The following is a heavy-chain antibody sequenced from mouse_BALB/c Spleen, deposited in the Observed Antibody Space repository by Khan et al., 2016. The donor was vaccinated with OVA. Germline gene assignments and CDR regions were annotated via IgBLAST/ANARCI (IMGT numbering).Heavy chain of an antibody. CDR2: INPGSGGT. D-gene: IGHD1-1*01. CDR3: AGGVFVGCAN. J-gene: IGHJ3*01. CDR1: GYAFTNYL. Sequence: QVQLQQSGAELVRPGTSVKVSCKASGYAFTNYLIEWVKQRPGQGLEWIGVINPGSGGTNYNKKFKGKATLTADKSSSTAYMQLSSLTSDVSAVSSVAGGVFVGCANGGQGTLVTVSA. V-gene: IGHV1-54*01.